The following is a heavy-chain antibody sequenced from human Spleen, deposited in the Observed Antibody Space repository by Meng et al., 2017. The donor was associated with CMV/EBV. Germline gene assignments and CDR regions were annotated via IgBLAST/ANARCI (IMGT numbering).Heavy chain of an antibody. J-gene: IGHJ4*02. V-gene: IGHV3-13*01. CDR1: GFTFRSYD. D-gene: IGHD3-22*01. Sequence: GESLKISCAASGFTFRSYDMHWVRQAAGKGLEWVSAIGIDGDTYYPAYVKGRFTISRENAKNSLFLQMNSLRAGDTAVYYCARDSQHYYYYDSSGYPLFDYWGQGTLVTVSS. CDR3: ARDSQHYYYYDSSGYPLFDY. CDR2: IGIDGDT.